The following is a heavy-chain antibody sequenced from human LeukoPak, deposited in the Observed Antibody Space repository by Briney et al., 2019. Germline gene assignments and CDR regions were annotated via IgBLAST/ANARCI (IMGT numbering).Heavy chain of an antibody. V-gene: IGHV4-39*01. CDR2: MHYSGST. J-gene: IGHJ4*02. D-gene: IGHD6-25*01. CDR1: GGSINITDYY. Sequence: KASETLSLTCTVSGGSINITDYYWGWIRQPPGKGLEWIGFMHYSGSTYYSPSLKSRVTISVDTSKNQFSLKVSSATAADTAVYYCARRGTIDSGRPWNWGQGTLVTVSS. CDR3: ARRGTIDSGRPWN.